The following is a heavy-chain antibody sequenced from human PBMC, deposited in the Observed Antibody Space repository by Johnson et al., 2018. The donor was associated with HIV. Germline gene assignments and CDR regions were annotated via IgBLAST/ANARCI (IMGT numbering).Heavy chain of an antibody. V-gene: IGHV3-20*04. CDR3: ARSSVRDDAIEI. CDR2: INWNGGST. D-gene: IGHD3-10*01. Sequence: VQLVESGGGLVQPGGSLRLSCAVSGFRFDDYGMSWVRQAPGKGLEWVSGINWNGGSTGYADSVKGRFTISRDNSKNTMYLQMNSLRVGGTAIYYCARSSVRDDAIEIWGQGTMVTVSS. CDR1: GFRFDDYG. J-gene: IGHJ3*02.